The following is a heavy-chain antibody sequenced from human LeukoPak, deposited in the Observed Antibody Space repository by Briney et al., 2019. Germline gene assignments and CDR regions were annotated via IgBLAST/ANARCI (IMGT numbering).Heavy chain of an antibody. Sequence: GASVKVSCKASGYTFTDYYMHWVRQTPGQGLEWMGWINPNSGDTNYAQKFQGRVTMTRDTSISTAYMELSRLRSDDTAVYYCARAEVRYWNQGGKNWFDAWGQGTLVTVSS. D-gene: IGHD1-1*01. CDR1: GYTFTDYY. CDR2: INPNSGDT. CDR3: ARAEVRYWNQGGKNWFDA. V-gene: IGHV1-2*02. J-gene: IGHJ5*02.